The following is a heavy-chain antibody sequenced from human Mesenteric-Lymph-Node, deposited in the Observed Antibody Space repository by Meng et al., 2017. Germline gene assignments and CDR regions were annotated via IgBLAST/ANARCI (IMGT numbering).Heavy chain of an antibody. CDR3: ARAGIVGPYSMDV. CDR1: GGSISSYY. D-gene: IGHD3-10*01. Sequence: GSLRLSCTVSGGSISSYYWSWIRQPPGKGLEWIGYIYYSGSTNYNPSLKSRVTISVDTSKNQFSLKLSSVTAADTAVYYCARAGIVGPYSMDVWGQGTMVTVSS. V-gene: IGHV4-59*01. J-gene: IGHJ6*02. CDR2: IYYSGST.